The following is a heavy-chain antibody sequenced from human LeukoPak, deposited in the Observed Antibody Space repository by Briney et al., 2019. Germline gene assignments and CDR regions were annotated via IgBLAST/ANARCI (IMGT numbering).Heavy chain of an antibody. J-gene: IGHJ4*02. CDR2: IYSGGST. Sequence: GGSLRLSCAASGFTVSSNYMSWVRQAPGKGLEWVSVIYSGGSTYYADSVKGRFTISRDNAKNSLYLQMNSLRAEDTALYYCARLRGYYGGGFDYWGQGTLVTVSS. V-gene: IGHV3-53*01. D-gene: IGHD3-22*01. CDR3: ARLRGYYGGGFDY. CDR1: GFTVSSNY.